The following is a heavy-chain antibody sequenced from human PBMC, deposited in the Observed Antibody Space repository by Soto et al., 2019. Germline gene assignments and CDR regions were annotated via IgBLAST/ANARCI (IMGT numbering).Heavy chain of an antibody. CDR1: GGCISSSSYY. V-gene: IGHV4-39*01. CDR3: ARRSYSSGWYIDY. D-gene: IGHD6-19*01. CDR2: IYYSGST. Sequence: SETLSLTCTVSGGCISSSSYYWGWIRQPPGKGLEWIGSIYYSGSTYYNPSLKSRVTISVDTSKNQFSLTLSSVTAADTAVYYCARRSYSSGWYIDYWGQGTLVTVSS. J-gene: IGHJ4*02.